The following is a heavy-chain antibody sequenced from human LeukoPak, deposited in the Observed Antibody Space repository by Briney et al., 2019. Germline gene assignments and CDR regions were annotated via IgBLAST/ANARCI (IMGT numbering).Heavy chain of an antibody. J-gene: IGHJ6*02. CDR1: GGSISSYY. V-gene: IGHV4-59*08. Sequence: PSETLSLTCTVSGGSISSYYWSWIRQPPGKGLEWIGYIYYSGSTNYNPSLKSRVTISVDTSKDQFSLKLSSVTAADTAVYYCARHSSSSVSYYYGMDVWGQGTTVTVSS. CDR2: IYYSGST. D-gene: IGHD6-13*01. CDR3: ARHSSSSVSYYYGMDV.